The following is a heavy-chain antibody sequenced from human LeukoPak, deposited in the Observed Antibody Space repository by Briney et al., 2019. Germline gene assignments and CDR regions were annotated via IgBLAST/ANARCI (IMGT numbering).Heavy chain of an antibody. CDR2: IRTTGDT. CDR3: ARGVSYYYDNSGHPGWYFDL. J-gene: IGHJ2*01. Sequence: GGSLRLSCAVSGFTFNYYDMHWVRQAPGKRLEWVSAIRTTGDTHYPDSVKGRFAMSREDATNSVHLQMNTLRAGDTAVYYCARGVSYYYDNSGHPGWYFDLWGRGTLVTVSS. CDR1: GFTFNYYD. V-gene: IGHV3-13*01. D-gene: IGHD3-22*01.